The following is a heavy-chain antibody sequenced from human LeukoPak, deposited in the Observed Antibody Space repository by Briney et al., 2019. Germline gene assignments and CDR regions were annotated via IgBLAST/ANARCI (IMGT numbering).Heavy chain of an antibody. V-gene: IGHV4-4*02. D-gene: IGHD2-15*01. CDR1: GGSISSNNY. CDR3: AAHKGYLLDS. J-gene: IGHJ4*02. Sequence: SETLSLNCAVSGGSISSNNYWSWVRRPPGEGLEWIGETHHTGATKYNPSLNSRVTLSVDKSKNQLSLKLISVTAADTAVYYCAAHKGYLLDSWGQGTLVTVSS. CDR2: THHTGAT.